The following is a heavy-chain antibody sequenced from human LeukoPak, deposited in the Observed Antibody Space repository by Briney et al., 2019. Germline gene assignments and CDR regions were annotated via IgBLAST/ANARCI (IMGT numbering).Heavy chain of an antibody. CDR1: GYTFTSYD. CDR3: ARGDSSSWVRSRGGAFDI. J-gene: IGHJ3*02. D-gene: IGHD6-13*01. V-gene: IGHV1-8*03. CDR2: MNPNSGNT. Sequence: ASVKVSCKASGYTFTSYDINWVRQATGQGLEWMGWMNPNSGNTGYAQKFQGRVTITRNTSISTAYMELSSLRSEDTAVYYCARGDSSSWVRSRGGAFDIWGQGTMVTVSS.